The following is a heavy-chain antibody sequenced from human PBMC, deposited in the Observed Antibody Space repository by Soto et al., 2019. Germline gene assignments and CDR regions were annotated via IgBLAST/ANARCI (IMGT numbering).Heavy chain of an antibody. J-gene: IGHJ6*02. V-gene: IGHV3-74*01. CDR2: INSDGSNT. CDR3: ARAGGPYYYGSGSSQYYYYGMDV. D-gene: IGHD3-10*01. CDR1: GFTFSSYW. Sequence: PGGSLRLSCAASGFTFSSYWMHWVRQAPGKGLVWVSRINSDGSNTSYADSVKGRFTISRDNSKNTLYLQMNSLRAEDTAVYYCARAGGPYYYGSGSSQYYYYGMDVWGQGTTVTVSS.